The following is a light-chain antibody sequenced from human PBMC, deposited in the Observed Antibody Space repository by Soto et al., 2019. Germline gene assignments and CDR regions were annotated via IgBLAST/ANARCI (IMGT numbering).Light chain of an antibody. Sequence: DIVMTQTPLSSPVTLGQPASISCKSSQSLVYTDGNTYLSWLHQRPGQPPRLLIYKISNRLPGVSDRFSCSGAGTDFALKISRVEAEDVGVYYCIQATQFPFTFGQGTKVDIK. CDR1: QSLVYTDGNTY. V-gene: IGKV2-24*01. J-gene: IGKJ2*01. CDR3: IQATQFPFT. CDR2: KIS.